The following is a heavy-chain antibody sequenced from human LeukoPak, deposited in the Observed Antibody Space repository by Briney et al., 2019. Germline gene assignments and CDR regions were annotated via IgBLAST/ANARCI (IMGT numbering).Heavy chain of an antibody. CDR2: ISGSGGST. D-gene: IGHD5-18*01. Sequence: GGSLRLSCAASGFTFSSYAMSWVRQAPGEGLEWVSAISGSGGSTYYADSVKGRFTISRDNSKNTLYLQMNSLRAEDTAVYYCAKGSDPRTAMVTCFDYWGQGTLVTVSS. J-gene: IGHJ4*02. CDR3: AKGSDPRTAMVTCFDY. CDR1: GFTFSSYA. V-gene: IGHV3-23*01.